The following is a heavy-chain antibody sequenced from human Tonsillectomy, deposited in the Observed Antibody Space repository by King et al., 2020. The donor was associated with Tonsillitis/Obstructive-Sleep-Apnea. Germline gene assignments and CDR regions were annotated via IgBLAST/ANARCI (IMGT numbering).Heavy chain of an antibody. CDR2: IIPILGIA. V-gene: IGHV1-69*09. CDR1: GGTFSSYA. J-gene: IGHJ3*02. CDR3: ARDLPLDGNSGSVEAFDI. Sequence: QLVQSGAEVKKPGSSVKVSCKASGGTFSSYAISWVRQAPGQGLEWMGRIIPILGIANYAQKFQGRVTITADKSTSTAYMELSSLRSEDTAVYYCARDLPLDGNSGSVEAFDIWGQGTMVTVSS. D-gene: IGHD4-23*01.